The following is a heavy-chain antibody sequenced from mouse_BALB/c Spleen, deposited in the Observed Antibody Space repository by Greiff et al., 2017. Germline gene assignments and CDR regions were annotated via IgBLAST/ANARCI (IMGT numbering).Heavy chain of an antibody. CDR3: ASKLLGYARDY. V-gene: IGHV1-7*01. Sequence: QVQLQQSGAELAKPGASVKMSCKASGYTFTSYWMHWVKQRPGQGLEWIGYINPSTGYTEYNQKFKDKATLTADKSSSTAYMPLSSLTSEDSAVYYCASKLLGYARDYWGQGTSVTVSS. J-gene: IGHJ4*01. CDR1: GYTFTSYW. CDR2: INPSTGYT. D-gene: IGHD2-1*01.